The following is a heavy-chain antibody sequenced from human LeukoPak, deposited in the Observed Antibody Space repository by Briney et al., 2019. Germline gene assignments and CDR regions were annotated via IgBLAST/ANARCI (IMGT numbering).Heavy chain of an antibody. D-gene: IGHD3-3*01. CDR1: GGSFSGYY. V-gene: IGHV4-34*01. CDR2: INHSGST. Sequence: PSETLSLTCAVYGGSFSGYYWSWIRQPPGKGLEWSGEINHSGSTNYNPSLKSRVTISVDTSKNQFSLKLSSVTAADTAVYYCARATWITIFGVVSHFDYWGQGTLVTVSS. J-gene: IGHJ4*02. CDR3: ARATWITIFGVVSHFDY.